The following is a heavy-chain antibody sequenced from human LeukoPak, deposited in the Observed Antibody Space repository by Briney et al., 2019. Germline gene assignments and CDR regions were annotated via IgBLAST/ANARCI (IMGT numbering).Heavy chain of an antibody. D-gene: IGHD5-24*01. CDR2: ISSSSSYI. V-gene: IGHV3-21*01. J-gene: IGHJ6*03. CDR3: ARGMATIDGCYYYMDV. Sequence: GGSLRLSCAASGFTFSSYGMSWVRQAPGKGLEWVSSISSSSSYIYYADSVKGRFTISRDNAKNSLYLQMNSLRAEDTAVYYCARGMATIDGCYYYMDVWGKGTTVTVSS. CDR1: GFTFSSYG.